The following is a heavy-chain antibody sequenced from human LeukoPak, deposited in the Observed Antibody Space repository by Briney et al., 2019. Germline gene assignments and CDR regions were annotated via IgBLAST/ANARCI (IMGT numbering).Heavy chain of an antibody. V-gene: IGHV5-51*01. D-gene: IGHD3-3*01. CDR1: GYSFTYYF. CDR3: ARHLGGDRTSGYYNY. Sequence: GESLKISCKASGYSFTYYFIAWVRQMPGKGLEWMGIIYPGDSDTKYSPSVQGQVTISADKSTNTAYLKWSSLAASDTAMYYCARHLGGDRTSGYYNYWGQGTLVTVSS. CDR2: IYPGDSDT. J-gene: IGHJ4*02.